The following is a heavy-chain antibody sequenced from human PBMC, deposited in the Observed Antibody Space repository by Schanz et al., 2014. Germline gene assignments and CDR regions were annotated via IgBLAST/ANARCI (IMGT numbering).Heavy chain of an antibody. CDR3: ANRGHLRGWFDS. Sequence: QVQLVESGGGLVKPGGSLRLSCAASGFIFNDYYMNWIRQAPGKGLEWLSYISRDGTTSYYADTVKGRFTISRDNAENSLYLQMSSLRAEDTAVYYCANRGHLRGWFDSWGQGILVTVS. CDR1: GFIFNDYY. V-gene: IGHV3-11*01. D-gene: IGHD3-10*01. J-gene: IGHJ5*01. CDR2: ISRDGTTS.